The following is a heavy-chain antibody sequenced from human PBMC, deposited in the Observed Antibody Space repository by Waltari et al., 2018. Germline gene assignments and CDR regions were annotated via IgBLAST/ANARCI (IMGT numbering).Heavy chain of an antibody. J-gene: IGHJ6*02. V-gene: IGHV3-74*02. CDR1: GCTFNTYW. CDR3: ARGHYDSSGYYLSYYYGLDV. Sequence: EVQLVESGGDLVQPGGSLRLSCAGSGCTFNTYWIHWVRQVPGKGLVLVSLINPHGTSTNYADSVKGRFTISRDNAKNTLYLQMNSLRAEDTAVYYCARGHYDSSGYYLSYYYGLDVWGQGTTVTVSS. D-gene: IGHD3-22*01. CDR2: INPHGTST.